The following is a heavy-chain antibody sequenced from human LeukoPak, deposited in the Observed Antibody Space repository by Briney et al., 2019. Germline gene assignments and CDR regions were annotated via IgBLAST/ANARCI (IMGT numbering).Heavy chain of an antibody. Sequence: GGSLRLSCAASGFTFSSYGMSWVRQAPGKGLEWVANIKQDGSEKYYVDSVKGRFTISRDNAKNSLYLQMNSLRAEDTAVYYCARAPYYYDSWFDPWGQGTLVTVSS. D-gene: IGHD3-22*01. J-gene: IGHJ5*02. CDR3: ARAPYYYDSWFDP. V-gene: IGHV3-7*05. CDR1: GFTFSSYG. CDR2: IKQDGSEK.